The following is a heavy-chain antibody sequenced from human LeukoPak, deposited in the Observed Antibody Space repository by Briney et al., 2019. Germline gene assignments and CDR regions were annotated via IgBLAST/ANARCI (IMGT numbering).Heavy chain of an antibody. V-gene: IGHV3-11*04. J-gene: IGHJ4*02. CDR3: ARRRYSGSSQHFDY. D-gene: IGHD1-26*01. CDR1: GFTFSDYY. CDR2: ISSTGNTI. Sequence: GGSLRLSCAASGFTFSDYYMTWIRQAPGKGLEWVSYISSTGNTIYYADSVKGRFTISRDNAKNSLYLQMNSLRAEDTAVYYCARRRYSGSSQHFDYWGLGTLVTVSS.